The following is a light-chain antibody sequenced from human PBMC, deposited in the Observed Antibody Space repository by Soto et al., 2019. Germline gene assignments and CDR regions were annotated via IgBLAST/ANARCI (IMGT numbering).Light chain of an antibody. J-gene: IGLJ1*01. CDR3: SSYTRSSTQG. CDR2: EVT. Sequence: QSALAQPASVSGSPGQSITISCAGTSTDVGAYNYVSWYQLHPGKAPKLIISEVTNRPSGVSSRFSGSKSANTASLTISGLRAEDEADYFCSSYTRSSTQGFATGTKVTV. CDR1: STDVGAYNY. V-gene: IGLV2-14*01.